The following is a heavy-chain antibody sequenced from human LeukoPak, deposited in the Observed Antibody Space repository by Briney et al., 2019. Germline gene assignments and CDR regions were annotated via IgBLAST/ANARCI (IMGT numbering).Heavy chain of an antibody. CDR2: ISSSSGTI. CDR3: ARDRTGIYAFDI. V-gene: IGHV3-48*02. J-gene: IGHJ3*02. CDR1: GFTFSSHS. D-gene: IGHD1-1*01. Sequence: GGSLRLSCAASGFTFSSHSMSWVRQVPGKGLEWVSYISSSSGTIYYADSVKGRFTISRDNAKNSLFLQMNSLRDEDTAMYYRARDRTGIYAFDIWGQGTMVTVSS.